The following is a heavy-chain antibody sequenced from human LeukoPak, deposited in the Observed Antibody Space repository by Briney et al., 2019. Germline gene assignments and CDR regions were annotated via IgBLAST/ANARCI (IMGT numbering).Heavy chain of an antibody. D-gene: IGHD3-10*01. CDR2: IYPGDSDT. Sequence: GESLKISCKGSGYSFTSYWIGWVRQMPGKGLEWMGIIYPGDSDTRYSPSFQGQVTISADKSISTAYLQWSSLKASDTAMYYCARSYYYGSGNIQTENFDYWGQGTLVTVSS. CDR3: ARSYYYGSGNIQTENFDY. J-gene: IGHJ4*02. CDR1: GYSFTSYW. V-gene: IGHV5-51*01.